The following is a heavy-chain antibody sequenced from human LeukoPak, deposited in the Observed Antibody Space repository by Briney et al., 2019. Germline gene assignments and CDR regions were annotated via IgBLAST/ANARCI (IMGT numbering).Heavy chain of an antibody. V-gene: IGHV3-23*01. CDR2: ISGSGGTT. D-gene: IGHD2-15*01. CDR1: GFTFRSFS. Sequence: GGSLRLSCAASGFTFRSFSMTWVRQAPGKGLQWVSVISGSGGTTHYTDSVKGRFTISRDNSQNTLFLQMGSLRAEDTAVYYCAKRAAPFDSWGQGSLVTVSS. CDR3: AKRAAPFDS. J-gene: IGHJ4*02.